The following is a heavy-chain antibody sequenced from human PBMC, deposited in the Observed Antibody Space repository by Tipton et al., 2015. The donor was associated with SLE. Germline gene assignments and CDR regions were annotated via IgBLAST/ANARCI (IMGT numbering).Heavy chain of an antibody. J-gene: IGHJ5*02. CDR3: ARLGYCTTDICYTGIDL. V-gene: IGHV4-59*08. D-gene: IGHD2-8*01. Sequence: TLSLTCTISGDSIRSQSWSWIRQPPGKGLEWIGFIHYNGATTTNYNPALERRLTISIDRSRNQFSLKLSSVTAADTAVYYCARLGYCTTDICYTGIDLWAQGTLVTVSS. CDR2: IHYNGATTT. CDR1: GDSIRSQS.